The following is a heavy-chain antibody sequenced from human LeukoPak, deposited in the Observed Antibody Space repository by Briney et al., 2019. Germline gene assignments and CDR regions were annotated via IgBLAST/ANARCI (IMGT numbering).Heavy chain of an antibody. CDR3: ARGSTITMVRYNWFDP. D-gene: IGHD3-10*01. V-gene: IGHV3-33*01. CDR2: IWYDGSNK. J-gene: IGHJ5*02. CDR1: GFTFSSYG. Sequence: GGSLRLSCAASGFTFSSYGMHWVRQAPGKGLEWVAVIWYDGSNKYHADSVKGRFTISRDNSKNTLYLQMNSLRAEDTAVYYCARGSTITMVRYNWFDPWGQGTLVTVSS.